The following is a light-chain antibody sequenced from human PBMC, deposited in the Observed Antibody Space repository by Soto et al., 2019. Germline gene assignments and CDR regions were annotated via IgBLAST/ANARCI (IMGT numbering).Light chain of an antibody. V-gene: IGLV1-40*01. CDR2: GNS. J-gene: IGLJ7*01. CDR3: QSYDSSLSAL. Sequence: QTVETQPPSVSGAPGQRVTISCTGSSSNIGAGYDVHWYQQLPGTAPKLLIYGNSNRPSGVPDRFSGSKSGTSASLAITGLQAEDEADYYCQSYDSSLSALFGGGTQLTVL. CDR1: SSNIGAGYD.